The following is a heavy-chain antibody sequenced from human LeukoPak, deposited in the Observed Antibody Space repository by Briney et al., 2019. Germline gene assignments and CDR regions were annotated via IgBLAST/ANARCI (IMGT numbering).Heavy chain of an antibody. CDR1: GGSISSGSYY. CDR2: IYTSGST. J-gene: IGHJ4*02. V-gene: IGHV4-61*02. Sequence: PSETLSLTCTVSGGSISSGSYYWSWIRQPAGKGLEWIGRIYTSGSTNYNPSLKSRVTISVDTSKNQFSLKLSSVTAADTAVYYCARDGWFGELGYFDYWGQGTLVTVSS. D-gene: IGHD3-10*01. CDR3: ARDGWFGELGYFDY.